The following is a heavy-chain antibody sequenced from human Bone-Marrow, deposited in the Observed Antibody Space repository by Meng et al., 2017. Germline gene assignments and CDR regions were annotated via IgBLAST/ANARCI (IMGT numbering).Heavy chain of an antibody. D-gene: IGHD3-22*01. CDR3: ASGTYYYDSSGYYSKDWYFDL. CDR2: IYTSGST. Sequence: QGRLQGSGQGLVKPSEPRSLTCTVSGGSISSYYWSWIRQPAGKGLEWIGRIYTSGSTNYNPSLKSRVTMSVDTSKNQFSLKLSSVTAADTAVYYCASGTYYYDSSGYYSKDWYFDLWGRGTLVTVSS. V-gene: IGHV4-4*07. CDR1: GGSISSYY. J-gene: IGHJ2*01.